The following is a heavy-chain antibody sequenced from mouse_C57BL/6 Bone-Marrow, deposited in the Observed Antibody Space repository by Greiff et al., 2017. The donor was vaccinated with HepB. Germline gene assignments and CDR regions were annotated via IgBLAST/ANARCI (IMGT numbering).Heavy chain of an antibody. CDR2: IYPGGGYT. Sequence: VQLQESGAELVRPGTSVKMSCKASGYTFPNYWIGWAKQRPGHGLEWIGDIYPGGGYTNYNEKFKGKATLTADKSSSTAYMQFSSLTSEDSAIYYCSITTVVAGNYFDYWGQGTTLTVSS. D-gene: IGHD1-1*01. J-gene: IGHJ2*01. CDR3: SITTVVAGNYFDY. V-gene: IGHV1-63*01. CDR1: GYTFPNYW.